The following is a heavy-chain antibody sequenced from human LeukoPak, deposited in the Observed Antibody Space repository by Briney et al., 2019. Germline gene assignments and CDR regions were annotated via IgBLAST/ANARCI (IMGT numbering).Heavy chain of an antibody. V-gene: IGHV3-74*01. Sequence: GGSLRLSCSASGFTFSKYWMLWVRQAPGKGLESVSRINTDGTVTTYADSVKGRFTVSRDNADNTMFLQMNSVRGEDTAVYYCATKQWLAPPPDSWGQGTPVTVSS. CDR1: GFTFSKYW. CDR3: ATKQWLAPPPDS. D-gene: IGHD6-19*01. CDR2: INTDGTVT. J-gene: IGHJ4*02.